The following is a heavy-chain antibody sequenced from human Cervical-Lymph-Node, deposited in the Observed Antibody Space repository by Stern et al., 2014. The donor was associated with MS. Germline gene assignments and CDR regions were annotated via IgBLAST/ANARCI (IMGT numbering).Heavy chain of an antibody. CDR2: INPTGGDT. CDR3: ARDKSEYGSGSSLYGMDV. D-gene: IGHD3-10*01. V-gene: IGHV1-2*06. J-gene: IGHJ6*02. CDR1: GYLFTGYY. Sequence: VQLVESGAEVKKPGASVQVSCKASGYLFTGYYMHWVRQAPGQGLEWMGRINPTGGDTNYALKFQGRVTMTRDTSISTAYMELSRLRSDDTAVYYCARDKSEYGSGSSLYGMDVWGQGTTVTVSS.